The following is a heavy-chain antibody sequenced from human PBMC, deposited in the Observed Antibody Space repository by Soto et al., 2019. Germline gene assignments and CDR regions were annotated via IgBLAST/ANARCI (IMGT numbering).Heavy chain of an antibody. J-gene: IGHJ6*02. CDR3: AKDGGAYYYGMDV. V-gene: IGHV3-23*01. CDR2: SSGSGGST. CDR1: GFTFSSYA. D-gene: IGHD3-16*01. Sequence: EVQLLESGGGLVQPWGSLRLSCAASGFTFSSYAMSWVRQAPGKGLEWVSASSGSGGSTYYADSVKGRFTISRDNSKDTLYLQMNSLRAEATAVYYCAKDGGAYYYGMDVWGQGTTVTVSS.